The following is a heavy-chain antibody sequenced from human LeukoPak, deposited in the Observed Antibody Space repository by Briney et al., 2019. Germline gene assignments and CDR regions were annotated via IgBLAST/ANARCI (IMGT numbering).Heavy chain of an antibody. Sequence: ASVNVSCKDSGGTVSRYAIRWVRLDPAQGLEWMGVLIAIFGTANYAQRFLGRVTITTNESTSTAYKELSSLRSEDTAVYYCARDGPQGDYVGATDWGQGTLVTVSS. D-gene: IGHD4-17*01. CDR3: ARDGPQGDYVGATD. CDR1: GGTVSRYA. J-gene: IGHJ4*02. CDR2: LIAIFGTA. V-gene: IGHV1-69*05.